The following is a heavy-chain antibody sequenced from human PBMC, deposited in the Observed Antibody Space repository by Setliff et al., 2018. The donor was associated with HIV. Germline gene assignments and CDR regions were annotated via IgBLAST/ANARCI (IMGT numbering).Heavy chain of an antibody. CDR1: GYTFTSYD. CDR3: ARDDRAVATVL. Sequence: PGASVKVSCKASGYTFTSYDINWVRQATGQGLEWMGWITPNSGGTNYAQKFQGRVTMTRDTSISTAYMELSSLRSDDTAVYYCARDDRAVATVLWGQGTLVTVSS. J-gene: IGHJ4*02. D-gene: IGHD5-12*01. V-gene: IGHV1-2*02. CDR2: ITPNSGGT.